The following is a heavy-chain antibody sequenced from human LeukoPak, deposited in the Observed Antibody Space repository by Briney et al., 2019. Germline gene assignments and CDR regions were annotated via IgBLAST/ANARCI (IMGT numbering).Heavy chain of an antibody. D-gene: IGHD4-11*01. CDR2: INPNSGGT. V-gene: IGHV1-2*02. CDR3: ARAETTEAYYFDY. Sequence: WASVKVSCKASGYTFTGYYMHWVRQSPGQGLEWMGWINPNSGGTNYAQKFQGRVTMTRDTSISTAYMELSRLRSDDTAVYYCARAETTEAYYFDYWGQGTLVTVSS. J-gene: IGHJ4*02. CDR1: GYTFTGYY.